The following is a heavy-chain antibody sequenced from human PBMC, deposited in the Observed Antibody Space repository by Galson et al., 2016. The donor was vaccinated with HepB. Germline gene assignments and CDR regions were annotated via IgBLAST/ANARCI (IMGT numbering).Heavy chain of an antibody. V-gene: IGHV3-74*01. CDR3: ARDLSGPDY. CDR1: GFTFRNHQ. J-gene: IGHJ4*02. CDR2: IDPDANSP. Sequence: SLRLSCAVSGFTFRNHQMHWLRQVPGKGLVLVSRIDPDANSPIYADSVKCRFTISRDNAENTLYLQMNSLRAEDTAIYYCARDLSGPDYWGQGTLVTVSS.